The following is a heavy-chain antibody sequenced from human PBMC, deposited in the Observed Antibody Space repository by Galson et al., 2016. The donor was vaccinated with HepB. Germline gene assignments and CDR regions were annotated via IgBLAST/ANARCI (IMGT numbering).Heavy chain of an antibody. V-gene: IGHV4-59*01. CDR2: VYDSGST. J-gene: IGHJ4*02. CDR3: ARGPRPLGPVTHRRGHLDC. CDR1: GGSISRYY. D-gene: IGHD4-17*01. Sequence: ETLSLTCTVSGGSISRYYWSWIRQPPGKGLEWIGYVYDSGSTEYNPSLKSRVTISVDTSKNQFSLKLGSVTAADTAVYYCARGPRPLGPVTHRRGHLDCWGQGTLVTVSS.